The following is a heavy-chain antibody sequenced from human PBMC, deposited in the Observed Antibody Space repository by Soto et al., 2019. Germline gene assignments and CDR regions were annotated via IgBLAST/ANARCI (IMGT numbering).Heavy chain of an antibody. CDR2: IDDSGSA. V-gene: IGHV4-34*01. CDR3: ARGSVRLGTSHVRWFDT. J-gene: IGHJ5*02. Sequence: QVQLKQWGSGLLRASETLSLTCSVSGGSFSGYYWSWIRQPPGKGLEWMGEIDDSGSANYNPSLNSRVIMSVCTSKDPLSMQLSSATGADTAVYSCARGSVRLGTSHVRWFDTWGQGTMVTVSS. CDR1: GGSFSGYY.